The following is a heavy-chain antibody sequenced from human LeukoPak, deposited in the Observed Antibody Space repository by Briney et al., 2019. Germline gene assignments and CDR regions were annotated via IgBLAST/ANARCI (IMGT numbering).Heavy chain of an antibody. J-gene: IGHJ1*01. V-gene: IGHV3-23*01. Sequence: GGSLRLSCAASGFTFSSYAVSWVRQAPGKGLEWVSAISGSGGSTYYADSVKGRFTISRDNSKHTLYLQMNSLRAEDTAVYYCARDRYGRSGYFQHWGQGTLVTVSS. D-gene: IGHD3-10*01. CDR3: ARDRYGRSGYFQH. CDR1: GFTFSSYA. CDR2: ISGSGGST.